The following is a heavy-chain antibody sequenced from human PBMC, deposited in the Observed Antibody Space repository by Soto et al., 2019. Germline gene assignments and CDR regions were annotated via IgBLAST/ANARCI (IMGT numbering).Heavy chain of an antibody. D-gene: IGHD2-21*02. J-gene: IGHJ4*02. Sequence: QVQLQESGPGLVKPSGTLSLTCAVSGGSISSSNWWSWVRQPPGKGLEWIGESYHSGSTNYNPSLKIRVTISVDKSKNQFSLKLSSVTAADTAVYYCARVHCGGDCSDFDYWGQGTLVTVSS. V-gene: IGHV4-4*02. CDR2: SYHSGST. CDR3: ARVHCGGDCSDFDY. CDR1: GGSISSSNW.